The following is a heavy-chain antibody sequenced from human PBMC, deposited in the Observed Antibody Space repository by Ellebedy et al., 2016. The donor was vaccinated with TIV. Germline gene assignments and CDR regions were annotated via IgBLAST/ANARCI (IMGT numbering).Heavy chain of an antibody. Sequence: PGGSLRLSCSVSGFTFNSFAMHWVRQAPGKGLEFVSAIYSNGGTTNYADSVKGRFTISRDNSKNTLYLQMSSLRPEDTAVYYCVKPWHNSNWYSNWFDPWGQGTLVTVSS. J-gene: IGHJ5*02. CDR2: IYSNGGTT. V-gene: IGHV3-64D*09. CDR1: GFTFNSFA. D-gene: IGHD6-13*01. CDR3: VKPWHNSNWYSNWFDP.